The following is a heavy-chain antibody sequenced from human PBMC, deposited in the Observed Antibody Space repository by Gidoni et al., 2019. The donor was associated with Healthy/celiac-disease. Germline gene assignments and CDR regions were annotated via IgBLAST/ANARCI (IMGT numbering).Heavy chain of an antibody. V-gene: IGHV3-33*01. J-gene: IGHJ6*02. CDR1: GFTFSSYG. CDR3: ARGSGSSSWSYYYYYGMDV. D-gene: IGHD6-13*01. CDR2: IWYDGSNK. Sequence: QVQLVESGGGVVQPGRSLSLSCAASGFTFSSYGMHWVRQAPGKGLEWVAVIWYDGSNKYYADSVKGRFTISRDNSKNTLYLQMNSLRAEDTAVYYCARGSGSSSWSYYYYYGMDVWGQGTTVTVSS.